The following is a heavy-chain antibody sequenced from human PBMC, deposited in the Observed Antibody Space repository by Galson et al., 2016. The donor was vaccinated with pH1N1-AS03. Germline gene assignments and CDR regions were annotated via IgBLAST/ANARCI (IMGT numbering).Heavy chain of an antibody. CDR2: IRQDGSEK. J-gene: IGHJ4*02. Sequence: SLRLSCAASGFTFIRSWMNWVRQAPGKGLEWVANIRQDGSEKYYVDSVKGRFTISRDNAKNSLYLQMNSLRAEDTAVYYCAKYTIDWYEDYWGQGTLVTVPS. CDR1: GFTFIRSW. CDR3: AKYTIDWYEDY. V-gene: IGHV3-7*01. D-gene: IGHD6-19*01.